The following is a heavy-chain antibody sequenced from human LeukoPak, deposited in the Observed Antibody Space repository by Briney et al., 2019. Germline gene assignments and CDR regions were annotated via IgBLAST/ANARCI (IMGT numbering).Heavy chain of an antibody. CDR1: GYSFTSYW. V-gene: IGHV5-51*01. CDR2: IYPGDSDT. Sequence: GESLKISCNGSGYSFTSYWIGWVRQMPGKGLEWMGIIYPGDSDTRYSPSFQGQVTISADKSISTAYLQWSSLKASDTAMYYCARLGIVVVPAATENWFDPWGQGTLVTVSS. D-gene: IGHD2-2*01. CDR3: ARLGIVVVPAATENWFDP. J-gene: IGHJ5*02.